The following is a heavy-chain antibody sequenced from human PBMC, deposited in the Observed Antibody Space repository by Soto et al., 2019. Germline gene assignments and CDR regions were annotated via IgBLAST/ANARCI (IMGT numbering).Heavy chain of an antibody. J-gene: IGHJ4*02. D-gene: IGHD6-19*01. CDR2: INAGNGNT. V-gene: IGHV1-3*01. CDR3: ARDLGGWPDY. CDR1: GYTFTSYA. Sequence: QVQLVQSGAEVKKPGASVKVSCKASGYTFTSYAIHWVRQAPGQRLEWMGGINAGNGNTKYSQKFQDRVTLTRDTSESTAYMELSSLRSEATAVYYCARDLGGWPDYCGQGTLVTVSS.